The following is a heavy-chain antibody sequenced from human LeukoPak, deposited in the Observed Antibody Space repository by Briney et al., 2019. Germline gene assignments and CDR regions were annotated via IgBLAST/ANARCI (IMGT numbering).Heavy chain of an antibody. J-gene: IGHJ4*02. Sequence: PSETLSLTCTVSGGSISSYYWSWIRQPPGKGLEWIGYIYYSGSTNYNPSLKSRVTISVDTSKNQFSLKLSSVTAADTAVYYCARVNRIAAAGTYYFDYWGQGTLVTVSS. V-gene: IGHV4-59*01. CDR3: ARVNRIAAAGTYYFDY. CDR2: IYYSGST. CDR1: GGSISSYY. D-gene: IGHD6-13*01.